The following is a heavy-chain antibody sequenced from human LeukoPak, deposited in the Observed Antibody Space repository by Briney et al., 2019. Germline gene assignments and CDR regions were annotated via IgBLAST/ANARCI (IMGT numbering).Heavy chain of an antibody. CDR3: ASKPFLSGIFDY. Sequence: ETQGDTCAVSGYSISSGYCWGWIRQPPGKGLEWIGSIYHSGSTYYNPSLKSRVTISVDTSKNQFSLNLSSVTAADTAVYYCASKPFLSGIFDYWGQGT. CDR1: GYSISSGYC. CDR2: IYHSGST. J-gene: IGHJ4*02. D-gene: IGHD1-26*01. V-gene: IGHV4-38-2*01.